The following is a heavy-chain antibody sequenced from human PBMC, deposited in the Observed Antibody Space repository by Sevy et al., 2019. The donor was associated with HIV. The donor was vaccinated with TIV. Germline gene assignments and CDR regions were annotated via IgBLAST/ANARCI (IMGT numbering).Heavy chain of an antibody. CDR1: GGSIRNGHW. Sequence: SETLSLTCAVSGGSIRNGHWWNWVRQPPGKGLEWIGEIYHTGSTKYNPSLKSRVTISLDKSMNQFSLIVTSVAAADTAVYYCARVGSYYDNSHFYPLDVWGQGTLVTVSS. V-gene: IGHV4-4*02. D-gene: IGHD3-22*01. J-gene: IGHJ4*02. CDR3: ARVGSYYDNSHFYPLDV. CDR2: IYHTGST.